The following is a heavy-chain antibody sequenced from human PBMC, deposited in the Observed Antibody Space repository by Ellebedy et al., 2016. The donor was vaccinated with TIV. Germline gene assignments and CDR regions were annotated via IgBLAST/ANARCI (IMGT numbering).Heavy chain of an antibody. J-gene: IGHJ4*02. V-gene: IGHV3-23*01. CDR2: ISGSANYL. D-gene: IGHD2-2*01. CDR1: GFTFNNFA. CDR3: VRDSLRLSSTG. Sequence: GGSLRLXXVTSGFTFNNFAMSWVRLAPGKGLEWVSTISGSANYLFYADSVKGRFNISRDQSKNTVFLQMNSLRVEDTAVYYCVRDSLRLSSTGWGQGTLVTVSS.